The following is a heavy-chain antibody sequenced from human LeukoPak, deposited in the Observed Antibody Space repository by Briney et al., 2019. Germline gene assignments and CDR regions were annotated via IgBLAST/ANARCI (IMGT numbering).Heavy chain of an antibody. D-gene: IGHD5-24*01. J-gene: IGHJ1*01. V-gene: IGHV1-46*01. Sequence: ASVNVSCKASGYTFTSYYMHWVRQAPGQGLEWMGIINPSGGSTSYAQKFQGRVTMTRDTSTSTVYMELSSLRSEDTAVYYCARDESRDGYNFHFQHWGQGTLVTVSS. CDR1: GYTFTSYY. CDR3: ARDESRDGYNFHFQH. CDR2: INPSGGST.